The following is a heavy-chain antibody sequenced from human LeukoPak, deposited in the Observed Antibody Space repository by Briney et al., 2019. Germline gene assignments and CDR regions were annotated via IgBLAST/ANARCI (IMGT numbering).Heavy chain of an antibody. V-gene: IGHV3-7*01. CDR1: GFNFNNYW. D-gene: IGHD6-6*01. CDR2: IKQDGSEK. Sequence: GGSLRLSCAASGFNFNNYWMSWLRQAPGKGLEWVANIKQDGSEKYYVDSVKGRFTISRDNAKNSLYLQMNSLRAEDTAVYYCASAGGRIVARPGYWGQGTLVTVSS. CDR3: ASAGGRIVARPGY. J-gene: IGHJ4*02.